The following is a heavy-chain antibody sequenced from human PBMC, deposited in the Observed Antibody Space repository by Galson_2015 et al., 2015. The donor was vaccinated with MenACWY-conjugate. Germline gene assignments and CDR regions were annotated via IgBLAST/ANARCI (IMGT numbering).Heavy chain of an antibody. CDR1: GGSITTSRYH. Sequence: ETLSRTCAVSGGSITTSRYHWAWIRQTPGKGLEWIGTVSYSGKAYYNPSLKRRVSISIDTSTSQLSLRIISMAAADTAVYYCARDRSNDNYWSGFPGYYFDHWGQGNLATVSS. V-gene: IGHV4-39*07. J-gene: IGHJ4*02. CDR3: ARDRSNDNYWSGFPGYYFDH. CDR2: VSYSGKA. D-gene: IGHD3-3*01.